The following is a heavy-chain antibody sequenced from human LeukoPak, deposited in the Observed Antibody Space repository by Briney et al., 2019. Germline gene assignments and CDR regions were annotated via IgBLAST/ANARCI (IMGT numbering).Heavy chain of an antibody. Sequence: PSETLSLTCIVSGGSISTSDNYWGWIRQPPGKGLEWIGSMHNTMSTYYNPSLKSRVTMSIDRSTNKFSLKLSSVTVADTAVYYCARVREDYYDSSGYFHCHFDYWGQGTLVTVSS. CDR3: ARVREDYYDSSGYFHCHFDY. J-gene: IGHJ4*02. CDR2: MHNTMST. CDR1: GGSISTSDNY. D-gene: IGHD3-22*01. V-gene: IGHV4-39*07.